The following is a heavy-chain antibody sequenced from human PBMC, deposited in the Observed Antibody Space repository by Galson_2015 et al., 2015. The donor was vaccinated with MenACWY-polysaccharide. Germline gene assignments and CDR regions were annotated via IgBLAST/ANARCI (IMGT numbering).Heavy chain of an antibody. D-gene: IGHD6-6*01. V-gene: IGHV1-8*01. CDR1: EYTFTSYA. CDR3: ARGGAARRGWYFDL. CDR2: MNPNSANT. Sequence: CTASEYTFTSYALNWVRQAPGQGLEWMGWMNPNSANTGYGKKFQGRVTMTRNTSMSTAYMELSSLRFEDTAVYYCARGGAARRGWYFDLWGRGTLVTVSS. J-gene: IGHJ2*01.